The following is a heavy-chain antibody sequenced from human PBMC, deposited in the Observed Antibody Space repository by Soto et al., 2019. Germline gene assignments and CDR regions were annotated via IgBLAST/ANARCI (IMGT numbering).Heavy chain of an antibody. D-gene: IGHD6-13*01. J-gene: IGHJ4*02. CDR3: ARRAPTSSWFFDY. V-gene: IGHV4-30-2*01. Sequence: QLQLQESGSGLLKPSQPLSLTCAVSGGSISSGGYYWIWIRKPPGKGLEWIGYIYHSGSSDYNPSLNSRVTISVDRSKNPCSLKLSSVTSADTAVYYCARRAPTSSWFFDYWGQGTLVTVSS. CDR1: GGSISSGGYY. CDR2: IYHSGSS.